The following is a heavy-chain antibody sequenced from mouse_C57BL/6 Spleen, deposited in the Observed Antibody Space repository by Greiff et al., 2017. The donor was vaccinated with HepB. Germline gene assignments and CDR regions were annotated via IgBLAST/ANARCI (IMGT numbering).Heavy chain of an antibody. CDR1: GSTFTDSY. Sequence: VQLQQSGPELVKPGASVKISCTASGSTFTDSYMTWVKPSHGKSLEWIGDLNPTNGGTSYTQKFKGKATVTVDKSASTAYMELRSLTSEDSAVYYCARYHYGSSPWYFDVWGTGTTVTVSS. J-gene: IGHJ1*03. V-gene: IGHV1-26*01. D-gene: IGHD1-1*01. CDR2: LNPTNGGT. CDR3: ARYHYGSSPWYFDV.